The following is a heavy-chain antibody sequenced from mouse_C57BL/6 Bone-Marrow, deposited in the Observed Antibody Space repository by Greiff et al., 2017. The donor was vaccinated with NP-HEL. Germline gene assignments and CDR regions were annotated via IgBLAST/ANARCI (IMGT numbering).Heavy chain of an antibody. V-gene: IGHV1-81*01. CDR2: IYPRSGNT. Sequence: VKLQQSGAELARPGASVKLSCKASGYTFTSYGISWVKQRTGQGLEWIGEIYPRSGNTYYNEKFKGKATLTADKSSSTAYMELRSLTSEDSAVYFCARRERGAYWGQGTLVTVSA. CDR3: ARRERGAY. J-gene: IGHJ3*01. CDR1: GYTFTSYG.